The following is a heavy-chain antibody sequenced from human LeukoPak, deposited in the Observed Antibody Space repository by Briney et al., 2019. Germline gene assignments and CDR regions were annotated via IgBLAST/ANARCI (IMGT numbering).Heavy chain of an antibody. CDR2: VTHSGST. CDR1: GGSFSGYY. J-gene: IGHJ6*02. Sequence: SETLSLTCAVYGGSFSGYYLSWIRQPPGKGLEWIGEVTHSGSTNYNPSLKSRVTISTDTSTNRFSLRLSSVTAADTAVYYCAREASHPLTYYDFWSGYPEGMDVWGQGTTVTVSS. CDR3: AREASHPLTYYDFWSGYPEGMDV. D-gene: IGHD3-3*01. V-gene: IGHV4-34*01.